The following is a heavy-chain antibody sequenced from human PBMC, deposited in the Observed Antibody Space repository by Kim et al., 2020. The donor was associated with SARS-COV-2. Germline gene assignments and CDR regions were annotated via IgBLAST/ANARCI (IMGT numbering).Heavy chain of an antibody. CDR2: IHTKTGIP. CDR3: ASGISMVQGGEFDY. V-gene: IGHV7-4-1*02. CDR1: GYTFTNYA. D-gene: IGHD3-10*01. Sequence: ASVTVSCKAAGYTFTNYAMNWVRQAPGQGLEWMGWIHTKTGIPTYAHGFTGRFVFSLDTSVSTAFLQISSLKAEDTAVYYCASGISMVQGGEFDYWGQGTLVTVSS. J-gene: IGHJ4*02.